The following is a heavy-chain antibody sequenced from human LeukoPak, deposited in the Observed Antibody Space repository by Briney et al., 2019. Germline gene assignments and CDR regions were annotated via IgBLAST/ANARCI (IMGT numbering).Heavy chain of an antibody. Sequence: SETLSLTCTVSGGSISSSIYYWSWIRQTPGKRLEWIGEIDHSGATNYNPSLKSRVTISLDTSKNQFSLKLTSVIAADTAVYFCARSGTYQYSSTSDYWGQGTLVTVSS. CDR3: ARSGTYQYSSTSDY. V-gene: IGHV4-39*07. CDR1: GGSISSSIYY. D-gene: IGHD6-13*01. J-gene: IGHJ4*02. CDR2: IDHSGAT.